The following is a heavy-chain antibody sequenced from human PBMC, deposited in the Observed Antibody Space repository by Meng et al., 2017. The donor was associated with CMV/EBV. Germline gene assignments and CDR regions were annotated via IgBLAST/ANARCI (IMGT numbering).Heavy chain of an antibody. CDR1: GGSFSGYY. Sequence: ETLSLTCAVYGGSFSGYYWSWIRQPPGKGLEWIGEINHSGSTNYNPSLKSRVTISVDTSKNQFSLKLSSVTAADTAVYYCARANFWSGYYGHFDYWGQGTLVTVSS. V-gene: IGHV4-34*01. CDR2: INHSGST. J-gene: IGHJ4*02. D-gene: IGHD3-3*01. CDR3: ARANFWSGYYGHFDY.